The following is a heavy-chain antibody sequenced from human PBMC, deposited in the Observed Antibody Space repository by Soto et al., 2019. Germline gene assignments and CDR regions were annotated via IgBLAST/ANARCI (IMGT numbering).Heavy chain of an antibody. CDR3: ARRHLVEDAFDI. J-gene: IGHJ3*02. V-gene: IGHV5-51*01. Sequence: PGESLKISCKGSGYSFTSYWIGWVRQMPGKGLEWMGIIYPGDSDTRYSPSFQGQVTISADKSISTAYPQWSDLKSSDTAMYYCARRHLVEDAFDIWGQGTMVTVSS. CDR1: GYSFTSYW. D-gene: IGHD6-6*01. CDR2: IYPGDSDT.